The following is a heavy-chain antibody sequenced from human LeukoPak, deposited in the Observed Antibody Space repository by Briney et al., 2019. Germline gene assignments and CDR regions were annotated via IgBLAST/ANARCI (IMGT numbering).Heavy chain of an antibody. CDR2: IYYSGNT. Sequence: SETLSHTCTVSGGSINRSYYYWGWIRQPPGKGLEWIGSIYYSGNTYYNPSLKSRVTISVDTSKNQFSLHLNSVTPDDTAVYYCARITSSGSHDYWGQGTLATVSS. D-gene: IGHD3-10*01. CDR1: GGSINRSYYY. J-gene: IGHJ4*02. CDR3: ARITSSGSHDY. V-gene: IGHV4-39*01.